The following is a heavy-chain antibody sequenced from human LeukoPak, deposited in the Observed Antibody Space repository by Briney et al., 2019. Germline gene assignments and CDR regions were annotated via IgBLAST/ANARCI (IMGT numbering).Heavy chain of an antibody. V-gene: IGHV3-23*01. D-gene: IGHD3-3*01. CDR2: ISGSGGST. CDR3: ASLEYYDFWSGYFPFDY. J-gene: IGHJ4*02. Sequence: GGSLRLSCAASGFTFSSYAMSWVRQAPGKGLEWVSAISGSGGSTYYADSVKGRFTISRDNSKNTLYLQMNSLRAEDTAVYYCASLEYYDFWSGYFPFDYWGQGTLVTVSS. CDR1: GFTFSSYA.